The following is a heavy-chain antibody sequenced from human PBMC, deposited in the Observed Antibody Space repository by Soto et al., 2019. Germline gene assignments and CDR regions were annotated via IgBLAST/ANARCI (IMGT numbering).Heavy chain of an antibody. CDR1: GDTLSHYG. D-gene: IGHD5-18*01. CDR2: PTAILGTR. J-gene: IGHJ4*02. V-gene: IGHV1-69*01. CDR3: PAGDSSDTGDH. Sequence: QVQLVQSGAEVKKPGSSVKVSCKASGDTLSHYGVSWVRQVPGKGLEWMGGPTAILGTRDYAQKFQGRMTITSDESTTTSYMELNSMTSHDTAVYYWPAGDSSDTGDHWGQGTLVTVSS.